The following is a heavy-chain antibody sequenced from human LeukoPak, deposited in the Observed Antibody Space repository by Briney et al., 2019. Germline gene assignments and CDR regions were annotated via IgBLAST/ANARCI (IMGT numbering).Heavy chain of an antibody. V-gene: IGHV1-18*04. CDR1: GYTFTSYY. D-gene: IGHD3-22*01. CDR2: ISAYNGNA. Sequence: ASVKVSCKASGYTFTSYYMHWVRQAPGQGLEWMGWISAYNGNANYAQKLQGRVTMTTDTSTSTAYMELRSLRSDDTAVYYCARDLRGYYSEVDYWGQGTLVTVSS. J-gene: IGHJ4*02. CDR3: ARDLRGYYSEVDY.